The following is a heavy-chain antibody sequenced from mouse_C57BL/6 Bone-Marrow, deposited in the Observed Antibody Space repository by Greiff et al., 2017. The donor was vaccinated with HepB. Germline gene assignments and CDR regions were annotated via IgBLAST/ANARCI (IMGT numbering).Heavy chain of an antibody. V-gene: IGHV14-4*01. CDR2: IDPENGDT. J-gene: IGHJ1*03. CDR1: GFNIKDDY. D-gene: IGHD1-1*01. CDR3: TTRLITTVVARYWYFDV. Sequence: VQLKESGAELVRPGASVKLSCTASGFNIKDDYMHWVKQRPEQGLEWIGWIDPENGDTEYASKVQGKATITADTSSNTAYLQLSSLTSEDTAVYYCTTRLITTVVARYWYFDVWGTGTTVTVSS.